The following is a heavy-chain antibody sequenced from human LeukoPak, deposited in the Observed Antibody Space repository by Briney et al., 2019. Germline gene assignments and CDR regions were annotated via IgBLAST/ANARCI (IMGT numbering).Heavy chain of an antibody. V-gene: IGHV4-39*01. J-gene: IGHJ2*01. CDR1: GGSISSSSYY. D-gene: IGHD2-15*01. CDR3: ARNDAVVVAPDNWYFDL. Sequence: SETLSLTCTVSGGSISSSSYYWGWIRQPPGKGLEWIGSIYYSGSTYYNPSLKSRVTISVDTSKNQFSLKLSSVTAADTAVYYCARNDAVVVAPDNWYFDLWGRGTLVTVSS. CDR2: IYYSGST.